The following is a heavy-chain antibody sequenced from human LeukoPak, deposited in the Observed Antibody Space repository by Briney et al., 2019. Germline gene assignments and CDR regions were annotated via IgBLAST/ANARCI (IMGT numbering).Heavy chain of an antibody. Sequence: PSETLSLTCTVSGGSLSSYYWSWIRQPPGKGLEWIGYIYYSGSTNYNPSLKSRVTISVDTSKNQFSLKLSSVTAADTAVYYCARGTVAPSWFDPWGQGTLVTVSS. J-gene: IGHJ5*02. CDR2: IYYSGST. CDR1: GGSLSSYY. D-gene: IGHD6-19*01. CDR3: ARGTVAPSWFDP. V-gene: IGHV4-59*01.